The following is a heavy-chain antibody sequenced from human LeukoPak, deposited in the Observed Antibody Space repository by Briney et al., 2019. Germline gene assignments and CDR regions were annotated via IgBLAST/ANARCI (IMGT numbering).Heavy chain of an antibody. V-gene: IGHV3-23*01. D-gene: IGHD3-10*01. CDR2: ISGSGGST. J-gene: IGHJ6*03. CDR3: AKDRLTMVLNYYYYYMDV. Sequence: PGGSLRLSCAASGFTFSSYAMSWVRQAPGKGLEWVSAISGSGGSTYYADSVKGRFTISRDNSKNTLYLQMNSLRAEDTAVYYCAKDRLTMVLNYYYYYMDVWGKGTTVTISS. CDR1: GFTFSSYA.